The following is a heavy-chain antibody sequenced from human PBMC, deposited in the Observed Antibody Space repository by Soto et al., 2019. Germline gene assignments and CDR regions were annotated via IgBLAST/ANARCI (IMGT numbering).Heavy chain of an antibody. J-gene: IGHJ4*02. V-gene: IGHV3-23*01. D-gene: IGHD6-19*01. CDR1: GFTFSSYA. Sequence: GGSLRLSCAASGFTFSSYAMSWVRQAPGKGLEWVSAISGSGGSTYYADSVKGRFTISRDNSKNTLYLQMNSLRAEDTAVYYCAKDHVYYSSGWYYFDYWGQGTLVTVSS. CDR2: ISGSGGST. CDR3: AKDHVYYSSGWYYFDY.